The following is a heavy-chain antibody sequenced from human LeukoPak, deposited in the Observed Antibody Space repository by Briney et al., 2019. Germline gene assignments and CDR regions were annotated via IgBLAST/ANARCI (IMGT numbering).Heavy chain of an antibody. Sequence: SETLSLTCAVYGGSFSGYYWSWIRQPPGKGLEWIGEINHSGSTNYNPSLKSRVTISVDTSKNQFSLKLSSVTAADTAVYYCARAPYSSSWYYFDYWGQGTLVTVSS. CDR1: GGSFSGYY. D-gene: IGHD6-13*01. CDR3: ARAPYSSSWYYFDY. CDR2: INHSGST. V-gene: IGHV4-34*01. J-gene: IGHJ4*02.